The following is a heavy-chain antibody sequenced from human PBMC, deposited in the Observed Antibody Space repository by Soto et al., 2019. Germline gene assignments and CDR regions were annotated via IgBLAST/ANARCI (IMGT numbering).Heavy chain of an antibody. V-gene: IGHV1-8*01. Sequence: XSVKVSLKASAYTFTSYDIYWVRQATGQGLEWMGWMNPNTGNSGYAQKFQGRVTVTSDTSINTVHMELSSLRSEDTAVYYCARRAETNGWNGFGADKYYFDFWGQGTLVTVSS. J-gene: IGHJ4*02. CDR3: ARRAETNGWNGFGADKYYFDF. D-gene: IGHD1-1*01. CDR1: AYTFTSYD. CDR2: MNPNTGNS.